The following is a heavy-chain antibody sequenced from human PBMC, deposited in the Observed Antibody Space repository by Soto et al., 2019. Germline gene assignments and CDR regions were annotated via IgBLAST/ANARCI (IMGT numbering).Heavy chain of an antibody. V-gene: IGHV3-30*18. Sequence: QVQLVESGGGVVQPGRSLRLSCAASGFTFSSYGMHWVRQAPGKGLEWVAVISYDGSNKYYADSVKGRFTISRDNSKNTLYLEMNSLRAEDTAVYYCAKDGRMAVAGNYYYYGMDVWGQGTTVTVSS. J-gene: IGHJ6*02. D-gene: IGHD6-19*01. CDR2: ISYDGSNK. CDR3: AKDGRMAVAGNYYYYGMDV. CDR1: GFTFSSYG.